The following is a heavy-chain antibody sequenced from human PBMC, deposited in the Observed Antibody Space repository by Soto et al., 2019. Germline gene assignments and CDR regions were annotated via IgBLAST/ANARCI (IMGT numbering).Heavy chain of an antibody. D-gene: IGHD6-19*01. CDR2: ISYDESNK. V-gene: IGHV3-30*18. Sequence: GGSLRLSCAASGFIFNNYGMHWVRQAPGKGLEWVAVISYDESNKYYADSVKGRFTISRDNSKNTLYLQMNSLRAEDTAVYYCAQDRGPTGVAEYYYGMDVWGRGTRVTVYS. J-gene: IGHJ6*02. CDR3: AQDRGPTGVAEYYYGMDV. CDR1: GFIFNNYG.